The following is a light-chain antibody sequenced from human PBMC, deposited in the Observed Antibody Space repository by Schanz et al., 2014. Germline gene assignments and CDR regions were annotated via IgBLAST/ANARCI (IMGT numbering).Light chain of an antibody. CDR1: QSIDNW. J-gene: IGKJ1*01. V-gene: IGKV1-5*01. Sequence: DIQMTQSPSTLSASVGDRVTITCRASQSIDNWLAWYQQRPGKAPKLLIYDASSLVSGAPSRFSGSGSGTEFTLTISSLQPDDFATYYCQQYNSYPVGWTFGQGTKVEIK. CDR2: DAS. CDR3: QQYNSYPVGWT.